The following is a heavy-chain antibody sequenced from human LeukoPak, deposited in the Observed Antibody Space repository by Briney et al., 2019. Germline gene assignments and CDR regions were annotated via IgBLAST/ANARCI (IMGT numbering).Heavy chain of an antibody. CDR2: IYPGDSDT. CDR1: GYSFTSYW. V-gene: IGHV5-51*01. J-gene: IGHJ4*02. Sequence: GESLKISCKGSGYSFTSYWIGWVRQMPGKGLEWMGIIYPGDSDTRYSPSFQGQVTISADKSISTAYLQWSSLKASDTAMYYXXXLXATGQESWHYFDYWGQGTLVTVSS. CDR3: XXLXATGQESWHYFDY. D-gene: IGHD1-26*01.